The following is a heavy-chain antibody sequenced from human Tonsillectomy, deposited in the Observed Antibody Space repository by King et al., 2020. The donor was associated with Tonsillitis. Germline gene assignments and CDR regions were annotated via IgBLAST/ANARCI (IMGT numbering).Heavy chain of an antibody. D-gene: IGHD3-10*01. Sequence: QLQESGPGLVKPSETLSLTCTVSGGSISSSIYYWGWIRQPPGKGLEWIGSIYYSGSTYYNPSLKSRVTISVDTSKNQFPLKLSSVTAADTAVYYCASEQGSGSYYPFDYWGQGTLVTVSS. J-gene: IGHJ4*02. CDR1: GGSISSSIYY. CDR2: IYYSGST. V-gene: IGHV4-39*01. CDR3: ASEQGSGSYYPFDY.